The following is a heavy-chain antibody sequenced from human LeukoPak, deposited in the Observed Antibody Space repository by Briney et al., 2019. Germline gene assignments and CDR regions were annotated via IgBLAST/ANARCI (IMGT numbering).Heavy chain of an antibody. D-gene: IGHD1-14*01. CDR3: ARHGTICSESYFDY. CDR1: GGSFSGYY. J-gene: IGHJ4*02. CDR2: INHSGST. Sequence: PSETLSLTCAVYGGSFSGYYWSWIRQPPGKGLEWMGEINHSGSTNYNPSLKSRFTISVDTSKNQVSLRLSSVTAADTAVYYCARHGTICSESYFDYWGQGALVTVSS. V-gene: IGHV4-34*01.